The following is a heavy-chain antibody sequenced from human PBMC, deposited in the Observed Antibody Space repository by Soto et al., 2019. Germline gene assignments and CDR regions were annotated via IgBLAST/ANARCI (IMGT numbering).Heavy chain of an antibody. Sequence: VGSLRLSCAASGFTFGSYSMNWLRQAPGKGLEWISYISSWSETIYYADSVKGRFTISRDNAKKSLYLQVNSLRDEDTAVYYCARGGRITIFGVITLWGQGTLVTVSS. CDR1: GFTFGSYS. J-gene: IGHJ4*02. V-gene: IGHV3-48*02. D-gene: IGHD3-3*01. CDR3: ARGGRITIFGVITL. CDR2: ISSWSETI.